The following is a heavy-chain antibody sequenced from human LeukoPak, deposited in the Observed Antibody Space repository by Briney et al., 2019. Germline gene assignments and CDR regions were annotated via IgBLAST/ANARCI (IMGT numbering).Heavy chain of an antibody. CDR3: ALTTLGY. V-gene: IGHV3-23*01. Sequence: GGSLRLSCAASGFTFSIYAMSWVRQAPGKVLEWVSSISGSGGSTYYADSVKGRFTIYRDNSKNTLYLLMNSLRAEDTAVYYCALTTLGYWGQGTLVTVSS. J-gene: IGHJ4*02. CDR1: GFTFSIYA. CDR2: ISGSGGST. D-gene: IGHD1-14*01.